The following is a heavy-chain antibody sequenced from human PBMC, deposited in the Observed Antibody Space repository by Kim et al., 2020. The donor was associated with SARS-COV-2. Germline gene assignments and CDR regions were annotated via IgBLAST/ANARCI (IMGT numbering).Heavy chain of an antibody. D-gene: IGHD3-10*01. J-gene: IGHJ4*02. Sequence: SETLSLTCTVSGGSITSTSHYWGWISQPPGKGLEWIGSVYYTGSTFDNPSLKSRVTISVDTSKNQFSLKVRSVTAADTAVYYCARSYGSGFTIDYWGQGTLVTVSS. CDR3: ARSYGSGFTIDY. CDR2: VYYTGST. CDR1: GGSITSTSHY. V-gene: IGHV4-39*01.